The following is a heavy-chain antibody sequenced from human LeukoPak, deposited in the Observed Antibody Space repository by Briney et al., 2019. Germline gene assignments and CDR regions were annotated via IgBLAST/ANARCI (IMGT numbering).Heavy chain of an antibody. CDR2: INGSGGST. CDR3: AKKPYYDTYYFDY. D-gene: IGHD3-9*01. CDR1: GFTFSSYA. V-gene: IGHV3-23*01. Sequence: GGSLRLSGAAFGFTFSSYAMSWVGQAPGKGLDGFSAINGSGGSTYYAHSVKGPFTISRDNSKNTLYLQMNSLRAEDTAVYYCAKKPYYDTYYFDYWGQGTLVTVSS. J-gene: IGHJ4*02.